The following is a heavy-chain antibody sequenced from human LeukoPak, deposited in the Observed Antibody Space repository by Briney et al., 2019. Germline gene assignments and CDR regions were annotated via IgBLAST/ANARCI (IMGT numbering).Heavy chain of an antibody. J-gene: IGHJ4*02. CDR2: INHSGST. D-gene: IGHD6-19*01. CDR1: GGSFSGYY. Sequence: PSETLSLTCAVSGGSFSGYYWSWIRQPPGKGLEWIGEINHSGSTNYNPSLKSRVTISVDTSKNQFSLKLSSVTAADTAVYYCARGAPGYVSVAGYYFDYWGQGTLVTVSS. CDR3: ARGAPGYVSVAGYYFDY. V-gene: IGHV4-34*01.